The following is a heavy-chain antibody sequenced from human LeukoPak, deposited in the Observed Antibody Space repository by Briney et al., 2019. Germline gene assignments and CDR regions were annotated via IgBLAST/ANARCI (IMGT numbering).Heavy chain of an antibody. Sequence: PGGSLRLSWSASGXTFSSYAMHWVRQAPGKGLVYVSTISSNGDSTYYADSVKGRFTISRDNSKNTLYLQMSSLRAEDTAVYYCVKDVIVGARRGHICSFDYWGQGTLVTVSS. J-gene: IGHJ4*02. CDR1: GXTFSSYA. D-gene: IGHD2/OR15-2a*01. CDR3: VKDVIVGARRGHICSFDY. V-gene: IGHV3-64D*06. CDR2: ISSNGDST.